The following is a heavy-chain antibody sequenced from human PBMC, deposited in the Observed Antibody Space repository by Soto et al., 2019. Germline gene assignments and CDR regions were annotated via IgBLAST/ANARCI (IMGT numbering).Heavy chain of an antibody. CDR1: GDSVSSNSAA. J-gene: IGHJ6*02. Sequence: SQTLSLTCAISGDSVSSNSAAWNWIRQSPSRGLEWLGRTYYRSKWYNDYAVSVKSRITINPDTSKNQFSLQLNSVTPEDTAVYYCARDTVREALYSSSWYYGMDVWGQGTTVTVSS. CDR2: TYYRSKWYN. V-gene: IGHV6-1*01. CDR3: ARDTVREALYSSSWYYGMDV. D-gene: IGHD6-13*01.